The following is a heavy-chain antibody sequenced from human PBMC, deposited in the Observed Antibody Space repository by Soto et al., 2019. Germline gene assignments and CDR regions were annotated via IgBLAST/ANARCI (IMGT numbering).Heavy chain of an antibody. J-gene: IGHJ4*02. V-gene: IGHV3-33*01. Sequence: QVQLVESGGGVVQPGRSLRLSCAASGFIFNEYGMHWVRQAPGKGLEWVAVIWYDGSNKYYADSVRGRFTFSRDNSRNTMSLQMNSLRAEDTAMYYCARWGCSGSNCNLNQRSFDLWGQGTLVTVSS. D-gene: IGHD2-15*01. CDR1: GFIFNEYG. CDR2: IWYDGSNK. CDR3: ARWGCSGSNCNLNQRSFDL.